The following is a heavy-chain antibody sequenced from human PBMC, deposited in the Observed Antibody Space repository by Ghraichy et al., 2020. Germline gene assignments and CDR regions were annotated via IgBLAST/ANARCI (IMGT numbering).Heavy chain of an antibody. D-gene: IGHD6-13*01. CDR1: GGSISSGGYY. V-gene: IGHV4-31*03. CDR2: IYYSGRT. J-gene: IGHJ4*02. Sequence: SETLSLTCTVSGGSISSGGYYWSWIRQHPGKGLEWIGYIYYSGRTYYNPSLKSRVTISVDTSKNQFSLKLSSVTAADTAVYYCARTPNIAAALDFDYWGQGTLVTVSS. CDR3: ARTPNIAAALDFDY.